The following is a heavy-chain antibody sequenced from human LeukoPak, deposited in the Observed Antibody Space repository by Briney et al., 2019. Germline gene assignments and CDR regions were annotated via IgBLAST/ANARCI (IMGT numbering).Heavy chain of an antibody. Sequence: GESLKISCKGSGYSFTSYWIGWVRQMPGKGLEWMGIIYPGDSDTRYSPSFQGQVTISADKSISTAYLQWSSLKASDTAMYYCARQEHGVKYEDYVWGSYRYNNFDYWGQGTLVTVSS. CDR3: ARQEHGVKYEDYVWGSYRYNNFDY. J-gene: IGHJ4*02. CDR2: IYPGDSDT. CDR1: GYSFTSYW. V-gene: IGHV5-51*01. D-gene: IGHD3-16*02.